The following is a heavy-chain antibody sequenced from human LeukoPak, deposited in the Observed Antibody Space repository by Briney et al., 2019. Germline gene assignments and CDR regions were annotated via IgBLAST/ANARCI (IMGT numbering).Heavy chain of an antibody. D-gene: IGHD3-22*01. V-gene: IGHV3-23*01. J-gene: IGHJ3*02. Sequence: GGSLRLSCAASGFTFSSYAMSWVRQAPGKGLEWVSAISGSGGSTYYADSVKGRFTISRDNSKNTLYLQMNSLRAEDTAVYYCAKSRNYYDSSGYTGDAFDIWGQGTMVTVSS. CDR2: ISGSGGST. CDR3: AKSRNYYDSSGYTGDAFDI. CDR1: GFTFSSYA.